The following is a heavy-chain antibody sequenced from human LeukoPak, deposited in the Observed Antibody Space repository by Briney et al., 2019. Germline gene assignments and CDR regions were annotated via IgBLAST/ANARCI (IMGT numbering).Heavy chain of an antibody. Sequence: GGSLRLSWVASGFTVSGVYTSWVRQAPGQGLDWVSVIYSDDSTYYADSVKGRFTISRDNSKNTLNLQMNSLRAEDTVVYYCASRPRGNSQFDYWGQGTLVTVSS. V-gene: IGHV3-53*01. CDR1: GFTVSGVY. J-gene: IGHJ4*02. CDR2: IYSDDST. CDR3: ASRPRGNSQFDY. D-gene: IGHD2/OR15-2a*01.